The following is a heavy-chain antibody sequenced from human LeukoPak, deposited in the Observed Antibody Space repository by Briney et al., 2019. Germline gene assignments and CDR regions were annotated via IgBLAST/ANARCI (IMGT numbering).Heavy chain of an antibody. CDR3: ARLMPGIAADGGMDV. J-gene: IGHJ6*02. CDR1: GFTFSSFT. D-gene: IGHD6-13*01. V-gene: IGHV5-10-1*01. CDR2: IDPSDSYT. Sequence: GGSLRLSCVASGFTFSSFTLNWVRQMPGKGLEWMGRIDPSDSYTNYSPSFQGHVTISADKSISTAYLQWSSLKASDTAMYYCARLMPGIAADGGMDVWGQGTTVTVSS.